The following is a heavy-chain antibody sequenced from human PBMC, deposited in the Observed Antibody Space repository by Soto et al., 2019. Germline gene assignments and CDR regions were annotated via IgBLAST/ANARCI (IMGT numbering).Heavy chain of an antibody. CDR3: ARDGHFWSGYEYYGMDV. J-gene: IGHJ6*02. V-gene: IGHV3-30-3*01. CDR2: ISYDGSNK. Sequence: PGGSLRLSCAASGFTFSSYAMHWVRQAPGKGLEWVAVISYDGSNKYYADSVKGRFTISRDNSKNTLYLQMNSLRAEDTAVYYCARDGHFWSGYEYYGMDVWGQGTTVTVSS. D-gene: IGHD3-3*02. CDR1: GFTFSSYA.